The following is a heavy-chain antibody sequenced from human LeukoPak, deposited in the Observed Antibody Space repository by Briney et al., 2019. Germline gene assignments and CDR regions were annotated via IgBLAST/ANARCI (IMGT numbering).Heavy chain of an antibody. CDR2: ISAYDGNT. CDR1: GYTFTSYG. CDR3: AREGDYYDSSDFEFDY. Sequence: ASVKVSCKASGYTFTSYGISWVRQAPGQGLEWMGWISAYDGNTNYAQKLQGRVTMTTDTSTSTAYMELRSLRSDDTAVYYCAREGDYYDSSDFEFDYWGQGTLVTVSS. D-gene: IGHD3-22*01. J-gene: IGHJ4*02. V-gene: IGHV1-18*01.